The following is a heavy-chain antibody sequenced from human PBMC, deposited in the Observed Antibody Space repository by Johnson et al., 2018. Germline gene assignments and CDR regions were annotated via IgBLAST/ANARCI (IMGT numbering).Heavy chain of an antibody. CDR2: ISGSGDRI. Sequence: QVQLVESGGGLVKPGGSLRLSCSASGFTLGAFYVMWIRQAPGKGLEWLSYISGSGDRILYADSVRGRFITSRDNFNNSVYLQMNNLRVDDTAVYYCARVWRNGGADQGGQGTLVTVSA. CDR3: ARVWRNGGADQ. D-gene: IGHD3-16*01. CDR1: GFTLGAFY. J-gene: IGHJ4*02. V-gene: IGHV3-11*01.